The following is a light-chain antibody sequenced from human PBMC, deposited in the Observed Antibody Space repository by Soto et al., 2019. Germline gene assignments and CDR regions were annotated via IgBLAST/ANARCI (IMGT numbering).Light chain of an antibody. CDR1: QSISGT. CDR3: QQYSNWPLLS. CDR2: GAS. Sequence: ETVMTEAPATLSVSPGERASLSCRASQSISGTLAWYQQKPGQTPRVLIYGASTRAIGIPARFSGSGFGTEFTLTISSLQSEDFVVYYCQQYSNWPLLSFGGGTKVDNK. V-gene: IGKV3-15*01. J-gene: IGKJ4*01.